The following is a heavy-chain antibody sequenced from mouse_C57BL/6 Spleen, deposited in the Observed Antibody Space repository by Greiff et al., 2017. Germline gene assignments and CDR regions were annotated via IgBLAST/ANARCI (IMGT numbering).Heavy chain of an antibody. J-gene: IGHJ3*01. V-gene: IGHV1-81*01. D-gene: IGHD1-1*01. CDR2: IYPRSGNT. CDR1: GYTFTSYG. Sequence: QVQLKQSGAELARPGASVKLSCKASGYTFTSYGISWVKQRTGQGLEWIGEIYPRSGNTNYNEKFKGKATLTADKSSSTAYMELRSLTSEDSAVYFCAPITTVVEGFAYWGQGTLVTVSA. CDR3: APITTVVEGFAY.